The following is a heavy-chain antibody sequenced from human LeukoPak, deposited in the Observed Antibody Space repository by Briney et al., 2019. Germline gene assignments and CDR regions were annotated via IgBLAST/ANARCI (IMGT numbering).Heavy chain of an antibody. CDR3: ASTVYRSYWYLDL. Sequence: SETLSLTCTVSGGSISSSSYYWGWIRQPPGKGLEWIGSIYYSGSTYYNPSLKSRVTISVDTSKNQFSLKLSSVTAADTAVYYCASTVYRSYWYLDLWGRGTLVTVSS. D-gene: IGHD4-11*01. J-gene: IGHJ2*01. CDR2: IYYSGST. V-gene: IGHV4-39*01. CDR1: GGSISSSSYY.